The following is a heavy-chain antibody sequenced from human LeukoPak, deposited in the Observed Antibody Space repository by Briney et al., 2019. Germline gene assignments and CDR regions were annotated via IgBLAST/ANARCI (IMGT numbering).Heavy chain of an antibody. CDR2: MNPNSGNT. J-gene: IGHJ4*02. D-gene: IGHD4-17*01. Sequence: ASVKVSCKASGYTFTSYDINWVLQATGQGLEWMGWMNPNSGNTGYAQKLHGRVTMTRNPSIRTAYMELSSLRYKDTAVYYCARARYGDYRFDYWGQGTLVTVSS. CDR1: GYTFTSYD. CDR3: ARARYGDYRFDY. V-gene: IGHV1-8*01.